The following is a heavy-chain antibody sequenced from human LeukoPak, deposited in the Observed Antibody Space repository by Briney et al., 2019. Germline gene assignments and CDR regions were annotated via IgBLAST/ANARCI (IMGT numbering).Heavy chain of an antibody. CDR2: ISSNGGST. CDR3: ARDFGLTGKVDY. Sequence: GGSLRLSCAASGFTFSRYAMHWVRQAPGEGLESVSAISSNGGSTYYANSVKGRFTISRDNSKNTLYLQMGSLRAEDLAVYYCARDFGLTGKVDYWGQGTLVTVSS. CDR1: GFTFSRYA. D-gene: IGHD1-20*01. V-gene: IGHV3-64*01. J-gene: IGHJ4*02.